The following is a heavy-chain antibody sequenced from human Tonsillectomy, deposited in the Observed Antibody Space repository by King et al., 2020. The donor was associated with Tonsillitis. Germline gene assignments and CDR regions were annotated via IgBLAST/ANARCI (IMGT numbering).Heavy chain of an antibody. V-gene: IGHV3-30*03. CDR3: AIICCSSTSCYAGDVDY. Sequence: VQLVESGGGVVQPGRSLRLSCAASGFTFSSYGMHWVRQAPGKGLEWVAVISYDGSNKYYADSVKGRFTISRDNSKNTLYRQMNSLRAEDTAVYYCAIICCSSTSCYAGDVDYLGQGTLVTVSS. D-gene: IGHD2-2*01. CDR1: GFTFSSYG. J-gene: IGHJ4*02. CDR2: ISYDGSNK.